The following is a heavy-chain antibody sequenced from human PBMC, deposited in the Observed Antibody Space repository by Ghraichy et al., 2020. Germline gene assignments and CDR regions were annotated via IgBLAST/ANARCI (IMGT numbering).Heavy chain of an antibody. CDR1: GGSFSEYY. D-gene: IGHD3-16*01. CDR2: INHSGST. V-gene: IGHV4-34*01. CDR3: ASGPRTEEPYYDYVGGNLLPKRENDY. J-gene: IGHJ4*02. Sequence: SETLSLTCAVYGGSFSEYYWRWIRQPPGKGLEWIGEINHSGSTNYNPSLKSRLTISVDTSKNQFSLKLRSVTAADTAVYYCASGPRTEEPYYDYVGGNLLPKRENDYGDQGTLSTVSS.